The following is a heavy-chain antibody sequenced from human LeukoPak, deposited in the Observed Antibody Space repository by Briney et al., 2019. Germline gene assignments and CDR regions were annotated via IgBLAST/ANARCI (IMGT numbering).Heavy chain of an antibody. CDR3: ARKGLTVIRGVIINHYYYYGMDV. V-gene: IGHV3-7*03. CDR2: IKQDGSEK. D-gene: IGHD3-10*01. Sequence: PGGSLRLSCAASGFMFSNYWMSWVRQAPGKGLEWVANIKQDGSEKYYVDSAKGRFTISRDNAKNSLYLQMNSLRAEDTAMYYCARKGLTVIRGVIINHYYYYGMDVWGEGTTVTVSS. CDR1: GFMFSNYW. J-gene: IGHJ6*04.